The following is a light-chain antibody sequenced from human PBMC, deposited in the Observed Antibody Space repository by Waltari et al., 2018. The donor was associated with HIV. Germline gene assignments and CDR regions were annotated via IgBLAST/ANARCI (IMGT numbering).Light chain of an antibody. CDR2: EVN. CDR3: SSYAGSNNRV. Sequence: QSALTQPPSASGSPGQSVTISCTGTSSDVGGYNYVSWYQQHPGKAPKLMIYEVNKPPSGVPDPFSGSKSRNTASLPVSGLPAEDGADYYCSSYAGSNNRVFGGGTKLTVL. CDR1: SSDVGGYNY. J-gene: IGLJ2*01. V-gene: IGLV2-8*01.